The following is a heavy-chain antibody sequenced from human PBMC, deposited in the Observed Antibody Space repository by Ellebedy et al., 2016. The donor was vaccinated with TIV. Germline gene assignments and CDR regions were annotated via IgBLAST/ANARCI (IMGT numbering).Heavy chain of an antibody. D-gene: IGHD3-16*01. Sequence: AASVKVSCKASGYTFTHYGINWVRQTPLQGLEWIGWFSAHNGNTNYAQKLQGRVTMTTDTSTSTAYMELRSLRSDDTAVYYCARMITAAAFDIWGQGTMVTVSS. V-gene: IGHV1-18*04. J-gene: IGHJ3*02. CDR3: ARMITAAAFDI. CDR2: FSAHNGNT. CDR1: GYTFTHYG.